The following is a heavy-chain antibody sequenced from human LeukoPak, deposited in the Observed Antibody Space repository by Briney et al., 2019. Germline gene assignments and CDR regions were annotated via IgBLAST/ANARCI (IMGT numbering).Heavy chain of an antibody. J-gene: IGHJ6*04. V-gene: IGHV4-59*12. Sequence: SETLSLTCTVSGGSISNYYWTWIRQPSGKGLEWIGCIYYTGNTNYNSSLKSRATILVDTSKNQFSLKLNSVTAADTAVYYCARDQRSSGWPCFYGMDVWGKGTTVTVSS. D-gene: IGHD6-19*01. CDR2: IYYTGNT. CDR1: GGSISNYY. CDR3: ARDQRSSGWPCFYGMDV.